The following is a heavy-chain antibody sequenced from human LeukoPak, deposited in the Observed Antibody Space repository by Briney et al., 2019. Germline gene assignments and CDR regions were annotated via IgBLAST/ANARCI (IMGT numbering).Heavy chain of an antibody. CDR3: ARGLATVTPTWDG. D-gene: IGHD4-11*01. V-gene: IGHV4-39*07. Sequence: SETLSLTCTVSGGSISSSSYYWGWIRQPPGKGLEWIGSIYYSGSTYYNPSLKSRVTISVDTSKNQFSLKLSSVTAADTAVYYCARGLATVTPTWDGWGQGTLVTVSS. J-gene: IGHJ4*02. CDR2: IYYSGST. CDR1: GGSISSSSYY.